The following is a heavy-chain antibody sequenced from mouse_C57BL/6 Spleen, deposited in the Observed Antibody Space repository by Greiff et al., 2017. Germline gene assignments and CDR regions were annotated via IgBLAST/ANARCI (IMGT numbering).Heavy chain of an antibody. CDR2: IYPRSGNT. Sequence: VKLQESGAELARPGASVKLSCKASGYTFTSYGISWVKQRTGQGLEWIGEIYPRSGNTNYNEKFKGKATLTADKSSSTAYMELRSLTSEDSAVYFCARESDYDGDDYAMDYWGQGTSVTVSS. V-gene: IGHV1-81*01. D-gene: IGHD2-4*01. CDR1: GYTFTSYG. CDR3: ARESDYDGDDYAMDY. J-gene: IGHJ4*01.